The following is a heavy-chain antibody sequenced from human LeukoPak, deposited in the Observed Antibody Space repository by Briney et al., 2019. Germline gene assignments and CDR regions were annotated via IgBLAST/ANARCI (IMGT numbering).Heavy chain of an antibody. CDR2: ISSDGSHK. CDR1: GFTFSDYV. Sequence: GGSLRLSCAASGFTFSDYVMQWVRQPPGKGLEWVALISSDGSHKDYADSVKGRFTLSRDNSKNTLYLQMNSLRVEDTAVYYCAKDGASSWFGEATWGQGTLVTVSS. D-gene: IGHD6-13*01. CDR3: AKDGASSWFGEAT. V-gene: IGHV3-30*18. J-gene: IGHJ5*02.